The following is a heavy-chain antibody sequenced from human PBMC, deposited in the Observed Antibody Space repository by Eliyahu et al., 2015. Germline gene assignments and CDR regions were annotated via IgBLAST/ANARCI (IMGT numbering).Heavy chain of an antibody. Sequence: QVQLVQSGTEVKNPGASVMVSCKASGYTFNSFYIHWAXQAPGQGLEWLGIIKLSTDITHYAQKFRGRLTVTRDTSTNTVYMEMSSLTSDDTTIYYCAREPPESFFFDYWGQGTLITVSS. CDR3: AREPPESFFFDY. J-gene: IGHJ4*02. V-gene: IGHV1-46*02. CDR1: GYTFNSFY. CDR2: IKLSTDIT.